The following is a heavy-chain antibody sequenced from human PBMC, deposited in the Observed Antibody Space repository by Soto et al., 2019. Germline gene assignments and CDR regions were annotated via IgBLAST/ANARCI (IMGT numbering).Heavy chain of an antibody. D-gene: IGHD2-2*02. CDR3: ARESPAAIYGYYYYGMDV. CDR1: GFTVSSNY. Sequence: PGGSLRLSCAASGFTVSSNYMSWVRQAPGKGLEWVSVIYSGGSTYYADSVKGRFTISRDNSKNTLYLQMNSLRAEDTAVYYCARESPAAIYGYYYYGMDVWGQGTTVTVSS. V-gene: IGHV3-53*01. CDR2: IYSGGST. J-gene: IGHJ6*02.